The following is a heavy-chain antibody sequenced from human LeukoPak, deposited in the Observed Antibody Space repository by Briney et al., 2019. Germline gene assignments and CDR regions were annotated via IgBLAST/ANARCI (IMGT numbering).Heavy chain of an antibody. CDR2: IHHSGST. CDR1: GGSFSGYY. CDR3: AREQLRPNYYYYYYMDV. V-gene: IGHV4-34*01. Sequence: SETLSLTCAVYGGSFSGYYWSWIRQPPGKGLEWIGEIHHSGSTNYNPSLKSRVTISVDTSRNQFSLKLSSVTAADTAVYYCAREQLRPNYYYYYYMDVWGKGTTVTVSS. J-gene: IGHJ6*03. D-gene: IGHD6-6*01.